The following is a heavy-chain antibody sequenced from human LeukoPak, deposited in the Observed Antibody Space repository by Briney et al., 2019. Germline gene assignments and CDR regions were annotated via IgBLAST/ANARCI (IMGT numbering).Heavy chain of an antibody. CDR1: GFTFGDYA. CDR2: IRSKAYGGTT. CDR3: ARTGYNYGTPLNY. D-gene: IGHD5-18*01. J-gene: IGHJ4*02. V-gene: IGHV3-49*04. Sequence: PGGSLRLSCTASGFTFGDYAMSWVRQAPGKGLEWVGFIRSKAYGGTTEYAASVKGRFTISRDDSKSIAYLQMSSLRAEDTAVYYCARTGYNYGTPLNYWGQGTLVTVSS.